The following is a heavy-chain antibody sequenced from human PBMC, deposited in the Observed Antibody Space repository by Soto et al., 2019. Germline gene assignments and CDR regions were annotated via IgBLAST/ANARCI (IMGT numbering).Heavy chain of an antibody. CDR3: ARHLDSSGWYSY. D-gene: IGHD6-19*01. J-gene: IGHJ4*02. CDR2: IYYSGST. V-gene: IGHV4-59*08. Sequence: SETLSLTCTVSGGSISSYYWSWIRQPPGKGLEWIGYIYYSGSTNYNPSLKSRVTISVDTSKNQFSLKLSSVTAADTAVYYCARHLDSSGWYSYWGQGTLVTVSS. CDR1: GGSISSYY.